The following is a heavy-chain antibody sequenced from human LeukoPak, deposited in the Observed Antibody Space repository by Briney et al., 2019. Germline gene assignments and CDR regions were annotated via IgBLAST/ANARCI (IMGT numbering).Heavy chain of an antibody. CDR3: ARNEMVAARYYYYDMDV. CDR1: GFTFSSYS. V-gene: IGHV3-21*01. D-gene: IGHD2-15*01. Sequence: GGSLRLSCAASGFTFSSYSMNWVRQAPGKGLEWVSSISSSSSYIYYAGSVKGRFTISRDNAKNSLYLQMNSLRAEDTAVYYCARNEMVAARYYYYDMDVWGQGTTVTVSS. CDR2: ISSSSSYI. J-gene: IGHJ6*02.